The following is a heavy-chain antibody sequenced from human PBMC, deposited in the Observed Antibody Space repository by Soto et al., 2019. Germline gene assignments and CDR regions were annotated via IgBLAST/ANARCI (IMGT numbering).Heavy chain of an antibody. J-gene: IGHJ5*02. V-gene: IGHV1-18*01. CDR3: ARAPSMVRVVTKAARWFDP. CDR2: ISAYNGNT. Sequence: QVQLVQSGAEVKKPGASVKVSCKASGYTFTSYGISWVRQAPGQCLEWMGWISAYNGNTNYAQKLQGRVTMTTDTATSTAYMELRSLRSDDTAVYYCARAPSMVRVVTKAARWFDPWGQGTLVTVSS. D-gene: IGHD3-10*01. CDR1: GYTFTSYG.